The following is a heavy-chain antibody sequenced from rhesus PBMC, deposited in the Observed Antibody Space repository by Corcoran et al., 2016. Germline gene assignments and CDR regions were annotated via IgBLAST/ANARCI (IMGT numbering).Heavy chain of an antibody. CDR1: GFTFSSYG. CDR3: GKGYNFWTATINFDF. Sequence: EVQLVETGGGLVQPGGSLKLSCAASGFTFSSYGMSWVRPAPGKALEWVSALTSGVGATYDSNSVKGRFTISRDNSKHTLSLQMNSLRAEDTAVYYCGKGYNFWTATINFDFWGQGVLVTVSS. D-gene: IGHD3-3*01. V-gene: IGHV3S5*01. CDR2: LTSGVGAT. J-gene: IGHJ4*01.